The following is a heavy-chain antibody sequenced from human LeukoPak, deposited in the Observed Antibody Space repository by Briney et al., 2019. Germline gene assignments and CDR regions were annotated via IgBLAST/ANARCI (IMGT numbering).Heavy chain of an antibody. V-gene: IGHV1-46*01. CDR2: INPSGGST. D-gene: IGHD2-8*01. CDR3: ARDIAPSMYANYFDY. Sequence: ASVKVSCKASGYTFTSYYMHWVRQAPGQGLEWMGIINPSGGSTSYAQKFQGRVTMTRDMSTSTVYMELSSLRSEDTAAYYCARDIAPSMYANYFDYWGQGTLVTVSS. J-gene: IGHJ4*02. CDR1: GYTFTSYY.